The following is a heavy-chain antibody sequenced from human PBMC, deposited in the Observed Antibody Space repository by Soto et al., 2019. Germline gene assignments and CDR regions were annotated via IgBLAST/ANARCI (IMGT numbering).Heavy chain of an antibody. J-gene: IGHJ4*02. CDR3: ARDPGDYYFDY. CDR2: IWYDGSKK. CDR1: GFSFGSYG. Sequence: GGSLRLSCTASGFSFGSYGMHWVRQAPGKGLEWLTIIWYDGSKKYYADSVKGRFTISRDNSNNTLDLQMNGLRADDTAVYYCARDPGDYYFDYWGQGTPVTVSS. D-gene: IGHD2-21*01. V-gene: IGHV3-33*01.